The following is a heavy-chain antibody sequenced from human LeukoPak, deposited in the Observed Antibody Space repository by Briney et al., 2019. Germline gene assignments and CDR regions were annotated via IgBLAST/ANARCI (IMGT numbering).Heavy chain of an antibody. D-gene: IGHD4-17*01. CDR3: ARDGDYAVAY. Sequence: GGSLRLSCTGSGFXFGSYWISWVRQAPGKGLKWVANIKPDGSEKFYVDSVKGRFTISRDNAKNSMYLEMNSLTDEDTAVYYCARDGDYAVAYWGQGTLVTVSS. CDR2: IKPDGSEK. V-gene: IGHV3-7*04. J-gene: IGHJ4*02. CDR1: GFXFGSYW.